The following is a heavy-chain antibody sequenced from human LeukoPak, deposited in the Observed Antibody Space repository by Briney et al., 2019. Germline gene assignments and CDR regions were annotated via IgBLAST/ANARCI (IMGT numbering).Heavy chain of an antibody. CDR3: ATAKRSFGELLYFGY. CDR2: FDPEDGET. V-gene: IGHV1-24*01. J-gene: IGHJ4*02. CDR1: GYTLTELS. D-gene: IGHD3-10*01. Sequence: ASVKVSCKVSGYTLTELSMHWVGQAPGKGLEWMGGFDPEDGETIYAQKFQGRVTMTEDTSTDTAYMELSSLGSEDTAVYYCATAKRSFGELLYFGYWGQGTLVTVSS.